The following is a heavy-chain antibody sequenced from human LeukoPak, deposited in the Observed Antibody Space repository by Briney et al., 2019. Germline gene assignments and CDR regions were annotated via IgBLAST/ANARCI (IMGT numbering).Heavy chain of an antibody. J-gene: IGHJ6*03. V-gene: IGHV4-38-2*02. CDR3: ARSGPYYYHYVDA. Sequence: SETLSLTCTVSGSSITRGDYWGWIRQSPGKGLEWIGAIYHSGSTYYIPSLKSRVAISVDTSKNQFSLRLSSVSAADTAVYYCARSGPYYYHYVDAWGKGTTVTVSS. D-gene: IGHD3-10*01. CDR2: IYHSGST. CDR1: GSSITRGDY.